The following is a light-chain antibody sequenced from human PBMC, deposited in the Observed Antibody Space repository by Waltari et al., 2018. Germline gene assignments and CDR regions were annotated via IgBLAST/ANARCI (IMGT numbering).Light chain of an antibody. CDR2: EDT. V-gene: IGLV2-23*01. CDR3: CSFSGRPWV. CDR1: STDIGSYKL. J-gene: IGLJ3*02. Sequence: SALTQPASVSGSPGQSITISCTGTSTDIGSYKLVSWYQHHSGEAPKLIIYEDTQRPSGVSNRFSGSKSGSTASLTISGLEAEDEADYYCCSFSGRPWVFGGGTRLTVL.